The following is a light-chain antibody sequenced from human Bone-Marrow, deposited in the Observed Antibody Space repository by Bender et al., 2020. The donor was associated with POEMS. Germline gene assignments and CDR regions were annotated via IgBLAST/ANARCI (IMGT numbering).Light chain of an antibody. CDR2: YDD. V-gene: IGLV1-36*01. CDR3: SAWDDSRSGWV. J-gene: IGLJ3*02. CDR1: SSNIGNHG. Sequence: QSVVPQPPSLSEAPRQSVTISCSGSSSNIGNHGVILYQQLPAQAPKLLIYYDDLLTPGGSDRFSASKSGTSASLAISELQSEDEALYYCSAWDDSRSGWVVGGGTKLTVL.